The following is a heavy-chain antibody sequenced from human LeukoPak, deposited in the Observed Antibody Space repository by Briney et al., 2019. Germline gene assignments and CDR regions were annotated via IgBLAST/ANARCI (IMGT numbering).Heavy chain of an antibody. J-gene: IGHJ6*03. Sequence: PGGSLRLSCAASGFTFGSYSMNWVRQAPGKGLEWVSSISSSSSYIYYADSVKGRFTISRDNAKNSLYLQMNSLRAEDTAVYYCARINGGYVAMDVWGKGTTVTVSS. CDR1: GFTFGSYS. V-gene: IGHV3-21*01. D-gene: IGHD5-12*01. CDR2: ISSSSSYI. CDR3: ARINGGYVAMDV.